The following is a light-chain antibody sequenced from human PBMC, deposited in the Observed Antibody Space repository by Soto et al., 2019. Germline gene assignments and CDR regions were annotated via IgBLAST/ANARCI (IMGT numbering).Light chain of an antibody. CDR1: KLGDKY. CDR3: QVWDSSTVV. CDR2: QDS. Sequence: SYELTQPPSVSVSPGQTASITCSGDKLGDKYAYWYQQKPGQSPVLGIYQDSKRPSGIPERFSGSNSGNTATLTISGTQAMDEAEYLCQVWDSSTVVFGGGTKLTVL. J-gene: IGLJ2*01. V-gene: IGLV3-1*01.